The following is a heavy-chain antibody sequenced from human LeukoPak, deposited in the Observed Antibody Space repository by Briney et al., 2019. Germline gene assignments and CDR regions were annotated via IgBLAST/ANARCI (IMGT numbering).Heavy chain of an antibody. D-gene: IGHD4-23*01. J-gene: IGHJ4*02. V-gene: IGHV4-34*01. CDR3: ASSRTAVVTLDY. CDR1: GGSFSGYY. Sequence: SETLSLTCAVYGGSFSGYYWSWIRQPPGKGLEWIGEINHSGSTNYNPSLKSRVTISVDTSKNQFSLKLSSVTAADTAVYYCASSRTAVVTLDYWGQGTLVTVSS. CDR2: INHSGST.